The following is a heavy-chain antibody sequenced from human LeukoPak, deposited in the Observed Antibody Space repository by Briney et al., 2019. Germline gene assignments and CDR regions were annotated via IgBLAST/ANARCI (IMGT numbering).Heavy chain of an antibody. CDR2: ISGYNGKK. CDR1: GYTFTTYG. Sequence: GASVKVSCKASGYTFTTYGINWVRQAPGQGLEWVGWISGYNGKKSYAQKLQGRLTMTTDTSTNTAYMELTSLRSDDTAVYYCARYSAYCGGDCYVDYWGQGTLVTVSS. D-gene: IGHD2-21*02. CDR3: ARYSAYCGGDCYVDY. J-gene: IGHJ4*02. V-gene: IGHV1-18*01.